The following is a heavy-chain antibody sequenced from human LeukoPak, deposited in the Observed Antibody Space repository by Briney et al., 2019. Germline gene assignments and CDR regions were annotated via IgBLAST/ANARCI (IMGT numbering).Heavy chain of an antibody. Sequence: GGSLRLSCAASGFTFSSSWMNWARQAPGKGLEWVADIKQDGSEKYYVDSVKGRFTISRDNAKNSLYLQMNSLRAEDTAVYYCARGDYYDRFFESWGQGTLVTVSS. CDR1: GFTFSSSW. CDR2: IKQDGSEK. D-gene: IGHD3-22*01. J-gene: IGHJ4*02. CDR3: ARGDYYDRFFES. V-gene: IGHV3-7*01.